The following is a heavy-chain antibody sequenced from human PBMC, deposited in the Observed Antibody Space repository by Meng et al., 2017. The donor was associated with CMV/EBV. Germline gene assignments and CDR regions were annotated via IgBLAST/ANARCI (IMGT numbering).Heavy chain of an antibody. D-gene: IGHD2-2*01. V-gene: IGHV4-34*01. CDR1: SGSFSGYY. CDR2: INHSGST. Sequence: SETLSLTCAVYSGSFSGYYWSWIRQPPGKGLEWIGEINHSGSTNYNPSLKSRVTISVDTSKNQFSLKLSSVTAADTAVYYCARGAHCSSTSCYNIWGQGTLVTVSS. CDR3: ARGAHCSSTSCYNI. J-gene: IGHJ4*02.